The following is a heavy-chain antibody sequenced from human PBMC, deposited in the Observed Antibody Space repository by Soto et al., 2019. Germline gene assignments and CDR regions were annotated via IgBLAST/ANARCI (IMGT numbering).Heavy chain of an antibody. D-gene: IGHD7-27*01. J-gene: IGHJ3*02. CDR3: ARDRGDRAFDI. CDR1: GFTFSSYA. V-gene: IGHV3-30-3*01. Sequence: GGSLRLSCAASGFTFSSYAMHWVRQAPGKGLEWVAVISYDGSNKYYADSVKGRFTISRDNSKNTLYLQMNSLRAEDTAVYYCARDRGDRAFDIWGQGTMVTVSS. CDR2: ISYDGSNK.